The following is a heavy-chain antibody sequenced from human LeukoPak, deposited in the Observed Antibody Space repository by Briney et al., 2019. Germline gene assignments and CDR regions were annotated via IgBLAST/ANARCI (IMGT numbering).Heavy chain of an antibody. CDR2: INPNSGGT. J-gene: IGHJ3*02. V-gene: IGHV1-2*04. CDR3: ARASLGHDSSVAFDI. D-gene: IGHD3-22*01. CDR1: GYTFTGYY. Sequence: ASVTVSCKASGYTFTGYYMHWVRQAPGQGLEWMGWINPNSGGTNYAQKFQGWVTMTRDTSISTAYMELSRLRSDDTAVYYCARASLGHDSSVAFDIWGQGTMVTVSS.